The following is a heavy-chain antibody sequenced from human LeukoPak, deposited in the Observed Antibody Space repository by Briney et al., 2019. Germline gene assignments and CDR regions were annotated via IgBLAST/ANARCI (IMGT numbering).Heavy chain of an antibody. V-gene: IGHV1-46*01. Sequence: ASVKVSCKASGYTFTSYYMHWVRQAPGQGLEWMGIINPSGGSTSYAQKFQGRVTMTRDMSTSTVYMELSSLRSEDTAVYYCARDGLAYCGGDCPPDIWGQGTMVTVSS. CDR2: INPSGGST. CDR3: ARDGLAYCGGDCPPDI. J-gene: IGHJ3*02. D-gene: IGHD2-21*02. CDR1: GYTFTSYY.